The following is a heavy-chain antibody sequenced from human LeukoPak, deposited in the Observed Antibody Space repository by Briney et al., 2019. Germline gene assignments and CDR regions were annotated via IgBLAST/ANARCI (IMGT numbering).Heavy chain of an antibody. CDR3: ARFRFVAVREARYFDS. V-gene: IGHV3-7*03. Sequence: GGSLRLSCAASGFTFSGYWMSWVRQAPGKGLEWVANIKQDGSEKYYVDSVKGRFTISRDNAKNSLYLQMNSLRAEDTAVYYCARFRFVAVREARYFDSWGQGTLVTVSS. CDR1: GFTFSGYW. J-gene: IGHJ4*02. D-gene: IGHD3-10*01. CDR2: IKQDGSEK.